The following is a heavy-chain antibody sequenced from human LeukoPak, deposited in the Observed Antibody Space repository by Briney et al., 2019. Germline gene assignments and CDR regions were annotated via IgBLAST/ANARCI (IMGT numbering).Heavy chain of an antibody. CDR2: IDKKDRGYATAT. Sequence: PGGSLKLSCAAPGFTFSGTAIHWVRQSSGKGLEWVGQIDKKDRGYATATAYSASVKGRFTISRDDSINTLYLQMNSLRAEDTAVYYCAKSGPDYYDSSGYYYVPYFDYGGQGTLVTVSS. D-gene: IGHD3-22*01. CDR1: GFTFSGTA. V-gene: IGHV3-73*01. CDR3: AKSGPDYYDSSGYYYVPYFDY. J-gene: IGHJ4*02.